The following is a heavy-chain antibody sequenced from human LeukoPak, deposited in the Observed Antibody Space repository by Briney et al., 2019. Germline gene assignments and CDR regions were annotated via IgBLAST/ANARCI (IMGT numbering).Heavy chain of an antibody. Sequence: GGSLRLSCVASGFIFSDFWMNWVRLVPGKGLEWVANINEDGSVQDYVGSVRGRLTISRDNAKNSLYVHMNSVRVEDTAVYYCATRESSMARSHWGQGTLVTISP. V-gene: IGHV3-7*01. CDR1: GFIFSDFW. J-gene: IGHJ4*02. CDR3: ATRESSMARSH. D-gene: IGHD3-10*01. CDR2: INEDGSVQ.